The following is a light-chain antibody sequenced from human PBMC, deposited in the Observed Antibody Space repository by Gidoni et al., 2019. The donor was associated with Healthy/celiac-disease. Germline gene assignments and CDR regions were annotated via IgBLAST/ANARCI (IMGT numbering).Light chain of an antibody. V-gene: IGKV1-39*01. CDR3: QQSYSTLGT. CDR2: AAS. J-gene: IGKJ2*01. Sequence: DIQLTQSPSSLSASVGDRVNITRRASQSISSYLNWYQQKPGKAPKLLIYAASSLQSGVPSRFSGSGSVTDFTLTSSSLQPEDFATYYCQQSYSTLGTFGQGTKLEIK. CDR1: QSISSY.